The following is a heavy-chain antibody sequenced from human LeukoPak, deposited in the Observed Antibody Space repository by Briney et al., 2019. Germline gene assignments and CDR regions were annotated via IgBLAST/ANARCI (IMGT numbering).Heavy chain of an antibody. D-gene: IGHD3-9*01. CDR3: ARDGYYDILTGYYPNWFDP. Sequence: SVKVSCKASGGTFSSYAISWVRQAPGQGLEWMGGIVPIFGTANYAQKFQGRVTITTAESTSTAYMELSSLRSEDTAVYYCARDGYYDILTGYYPNWFDPWGQGTLVTVSS. CDR1: GGTFSSYA. V-gene: IGHV1-69*05. CDR2: IVPIFGTA. J-gene: IGHJ5*02.